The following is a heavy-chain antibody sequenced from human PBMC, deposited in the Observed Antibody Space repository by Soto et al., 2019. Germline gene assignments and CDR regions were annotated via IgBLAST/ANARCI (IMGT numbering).Heavy chain of an antibody. CDR1: GGTFSSYA. Sequence: QVQLVQSGAEVKKPGSSVKVSCKASGGTFSSYAISWVRQAPGQGLEWMGGIIPIFGTANYAQKFQGRVTINADESTSTAYMELSSLRSEDTAVYYCARGRYGDYGPPNWFDPWGQGTLVTVSS. CDR3: ARGRYGDYGPPNWFDP. CDR2: IIPIFGTA. V-gene: IGHV1-69*01. D-gene: IGHD4-17*01. J-gene: IGHJ5*02.